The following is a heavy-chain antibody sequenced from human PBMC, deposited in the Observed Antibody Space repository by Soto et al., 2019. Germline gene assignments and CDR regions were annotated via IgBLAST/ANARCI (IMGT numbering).Heavy chain of an antibody. CDR1: GGSFSGYY. CDR3: ARAYCSGGGCFEYY. CDR2: IYYNGST. J-gene: IGHJ4*02. V-gene: IGHV4-59*01. D-gene: IGHD2-15*01. Sequence: SSETLSLTCTVSGGSFSGYYWSWIRQPPGKGLEWIGHIYYNGSTNYKPSLKSRVTISLDTSKGQFSLKLSSVTAADTAMYYCARAYCSGGGCFEYYWGLGTMVTVSS.